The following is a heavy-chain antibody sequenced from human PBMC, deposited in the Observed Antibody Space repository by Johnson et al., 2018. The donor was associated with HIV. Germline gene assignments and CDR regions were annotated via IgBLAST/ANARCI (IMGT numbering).Heavy chain of an antibody. D-gene: IGHD6-19*01. Sequence: VQLVESGGGLVKPGGSLRLSCAASGFTFSNAWMSWVRQAPGKGLEWVGRIKSKTDGGTTDYAAPVKGRFTISRDDSKNLLYLQMNSLKIEDTAVYYCTTARNRLWSTSGWTGFWAFDIWGQGTVVTVSS. CDR2: IKSKTDGGTT. CDR3: TTARNRLWSTSGWTGFWAFDI. J-gene: IGHJ3*02. V-gene: IGHV3-15*01. CDR1: GFTFSNAW.